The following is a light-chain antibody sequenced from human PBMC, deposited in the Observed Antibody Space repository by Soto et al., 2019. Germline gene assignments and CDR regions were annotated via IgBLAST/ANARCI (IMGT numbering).Light chain of an antibody. V-gene: IGLV2-8*01. CDR1: SSGVGGYNY. CDR2: EVT. Sequence: QSVLTQPPSASGAPGQSVTISCPGTSSGVGGYNYVSWYQQHPGKAPKLMIYEVTKRPSGVPDRFSASKSGNTASLTVSGLQAEDEADYYCSSYAGSNNYVFGTGTKVTVL. J-gene: IGLJ1*01. CDR3: SSYAGSNNYV.